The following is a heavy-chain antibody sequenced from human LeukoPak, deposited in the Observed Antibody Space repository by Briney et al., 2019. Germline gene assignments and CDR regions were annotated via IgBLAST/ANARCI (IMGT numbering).Heavy chain of an antibody. D-gene: IGHD3-10*01. CDR2: INAGNGNT. CDR1: GYTFTDYG. J-gene: IGHJ6*02. V-gene: IGHV1-3*01. CDR3: ASVYISGAPYYYYGMDV. Sequence: GASVKVSCKVSGYTFTDYGMHWVGQAPGQALEWMGWINAGNGNTKYSQKFQGRVTITRDTSASTAYMELSSLRSEDTAVYYCASVYISGAPYYYYGMDVWGQGTTVTVSS.